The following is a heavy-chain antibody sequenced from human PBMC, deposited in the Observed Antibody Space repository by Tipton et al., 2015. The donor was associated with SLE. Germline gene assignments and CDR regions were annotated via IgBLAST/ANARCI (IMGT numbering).Heavy chain of an antibody. CDR2: VYHSGST. CDR1: GYPINSVYY. CDR3: ARRKWGAFDY. D-gene: IGHD3-16*01. V-gene: IGHV4-38-2*01. Sequence: TLSLTCAVSGYPINSVYYWGWIRQPPGKGLEWIGSVYHSGSTHYNPSLKSRVTISVDTSKNRFSLKLSSVTAADTAVYYCARRKWGAFDYWGQGTLVTVSS. J-gene: IGHJ4*02.